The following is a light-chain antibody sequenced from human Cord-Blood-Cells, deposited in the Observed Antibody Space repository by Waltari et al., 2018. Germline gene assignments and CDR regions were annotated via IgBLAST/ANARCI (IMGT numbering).Light chain of an antibody. J-gene: IGLJ2*01. V-gene: IGLV2-11*01. CDR2: DVS. CDR1: SSDVGGYNY. CDR3: CSYAGSSDVV. Sequence: QSALTQPRSVSGSPGQSVTISCTGTSSDVGGYNYVSWYQQHPGKAPKLMIYDVSNRPSGVPDRFSGSKSGNTASLTISGLQAEDEADYYCCSYAGSSDVVFGGGTKLTIL.